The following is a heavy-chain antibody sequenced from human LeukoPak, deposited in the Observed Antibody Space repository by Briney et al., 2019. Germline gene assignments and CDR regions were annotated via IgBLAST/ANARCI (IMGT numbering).Heavy chain of an antibody. CDR3: ARGAGIVGAGYAFDI. CDR2: IYTSGST. J-gene: IGHJ3*02. Sequence: PSETLSLTCSVSGASIRSNRYYWGWIRQSPGQGLEWIGRIYTSGSTNYNPSLKSRVTMSVDTSKNQFSLKLSSVTAADTAVYYCARGAGIVGAGYAFDIWGQGTMVTVSS. CDR1: GASIRSNRYY. V-gene: IGHV4-39*07. D-gene: IGHD1-26*01.